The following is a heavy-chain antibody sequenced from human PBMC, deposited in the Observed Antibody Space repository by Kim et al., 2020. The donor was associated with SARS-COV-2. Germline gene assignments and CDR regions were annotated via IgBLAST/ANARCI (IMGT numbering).Heavy chain of an antibody. V-gene: IGHV1-8*01. CDR2: MNPSSGNT. D-gene: IGHD2-15*01. CDR1: GYTFTSYD. CDR3: ASACCSGSSCYWGAFEY. Sequence: ASVKVSCKASGYTFTSYDINWIRQVTGQGFEWMGWMNPSSGNTGYAQKFQGRVTMTRNTSITTAYMELSSLRSEDTAVYYCASACCSGSSCYWGAFEYWGQGTLVTVSS. J-gene: IGHJ4*02.